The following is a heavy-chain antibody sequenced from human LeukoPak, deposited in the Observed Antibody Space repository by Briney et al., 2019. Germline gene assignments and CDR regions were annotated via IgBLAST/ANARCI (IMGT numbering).Heavy chain of an antibody. CDR2: ITSSGNTI. CDR1: GFTFRSYE. Sequence: GGSLRLSCAASGFTFRSYEMNWVRQAPGKGLEWVSYITSSGNTIYYADSVKGRFTISRDNAKNSLYLQMNSLRAEDTAVYYCARANYYDISGYDYWGQGTLVTVPS. J-gene: IGHJ4*02. CDR3: ARANYYDISGYDY. V-gene: IGHV3-48*03. D-gene: IGHD3-22*01.